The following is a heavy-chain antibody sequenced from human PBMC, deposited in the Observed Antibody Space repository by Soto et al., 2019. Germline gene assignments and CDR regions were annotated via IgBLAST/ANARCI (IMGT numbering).Heavy chain of an antibody. CDR3: AKAYGSGSSRPHNNYYYYYYMDV. Sequence: EVQLVESGGGLVQPGRSLRLSCAASGFTFDDYAMHWVRQAPGKGLEWVSGISWNRGSIGYADSVKGRFTISRDNAKNSLYLQRNSLRAEDTSLYYCAKAYGSGSSRPHNNYYYYYYMDVWGKGTTVTVSS. D-gene: IGHD3-10*01. V-gene: IGHV3-9*01. CDR1: GFTFDDYA. CDR2: ISWNRGSI. J-gene: IGHJ6*03.